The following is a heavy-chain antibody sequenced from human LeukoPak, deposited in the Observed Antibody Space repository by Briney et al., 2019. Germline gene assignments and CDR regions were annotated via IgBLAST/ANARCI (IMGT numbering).Heavy chain of an antibody. CDR1: GGSISSGGYY. D-gene: IGHD6-6*01. CDR2: IYYRGST. J-gene: IGHJ6*02. V-gene: IGHV4-31*03. Sequence: SETLSLTCTVSGGSISSGGYYWSWIRQHPGKGLEWIGYIYYRGSTYYNPSLKSRVTISVDTSKNQFSLKLSSVTAADTAVYYCAREAQQLVFYPEASYYYYGMDVWGQGTTVTVSS. CDR3: AREAQQLVFYPEASYYYYGMDV.